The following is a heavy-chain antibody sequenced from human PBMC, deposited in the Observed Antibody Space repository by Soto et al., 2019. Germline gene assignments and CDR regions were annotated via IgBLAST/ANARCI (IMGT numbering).Heavy chain of an antibody. CDR1: GFTVSNNY. CDR3: GTHAGGGGY. D-gene: IGHD3-10*01. J-gene: IGHJ4*02. CDR2: IYSGGYT. V-gene: IGHV3-53*01. Sequence: EVQLVESGGGLIQPGGSLRLSCAVSGFTVSNNYMSWVRQAPGKGLEGVSVIYSGGYTAYGDSVKGRFTISRDNSNNPIFLETDGLGGGVTAVYYGGTHAGGGGYWGQGTLVTVSS.